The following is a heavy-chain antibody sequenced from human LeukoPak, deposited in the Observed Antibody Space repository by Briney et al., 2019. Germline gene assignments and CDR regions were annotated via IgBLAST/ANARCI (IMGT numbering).Heavy chain of an antibody. D-gene: IGHD6-25*01. CDR1: GFTFSSFP. V-gene: IGHV3-23*01. J-gene: IGHJ4*02. CDR2: ITGRGGNT. CDR3: ARDRAAFDY. Sequence: GGSLRLSCAASGFTFSSFPMSWVRQAPGKGLQWVSGITGRGGNTYYADSVEGRLTISRDNSKNTLSLQMDSLRAEDTAVYYCARDRAAFDYWGQGTLVTVSS.